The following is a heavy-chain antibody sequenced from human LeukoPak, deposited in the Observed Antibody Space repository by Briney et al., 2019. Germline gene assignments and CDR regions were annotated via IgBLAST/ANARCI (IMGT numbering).Heavy chain of an antibody. Sequence: SETLSLTCTVSGGSISSSSYYWGWIRQPPGKGLEWIGSIYYSGSTYYNPSLKSRVTISVDRSKNQFSLKLSSVTAADTAVYYCARQSRFLEWLQYYFDYWGQGTLVTVSS. CDR2: IYYSGST. V-gene: IGHV4-39*01. D-gene: IGHD3-3*01. J-gene: IGHJ4*02. CDR1: GGSISSSSYY. CDR3: ARQSRFLEWLQYYFDY.